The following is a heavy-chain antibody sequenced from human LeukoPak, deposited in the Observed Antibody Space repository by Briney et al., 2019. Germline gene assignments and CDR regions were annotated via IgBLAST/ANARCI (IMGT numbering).Heavy chain of an antibody. CDR1: GFTFSSYG. CDR3: ARLSGTYLIDY. Sequence: GGSLRLSCAASGFTFSSYGMHWVRQAPGKGLEWVALIWYDASNEYYADSVKGRFTISRDNSKNTLYLQMNSLRVEDTAVYYCARLSGTYLIDYWGQGTLVTVSS. V-gene: IGHV3-33*01. J-gene: IGHJ4*02. CDR2: IWYDASNE. D-gene: IGHD1-26*01.